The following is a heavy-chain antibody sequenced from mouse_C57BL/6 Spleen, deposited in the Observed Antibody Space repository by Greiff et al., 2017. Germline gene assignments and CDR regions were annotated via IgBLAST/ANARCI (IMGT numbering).Heavy chain of an antibody. Sequence: QVQLQQSGAELVRPGASVTLSCKASGYTFTDYEMHWVKQTPVHGLEWIGAIDPETGGTAYNQKFKGKAILTADKSSSTAYMELRSLTSEDSAVYYSTRYYGSSPFDYWGQGTTLTVSS. V-gene: IGHV1-15*01. CDR2: IDPETGGT. D-gene: IGHD1-1*01. J-gene: IGHJ2*01. CDR1: GYTFTDYE. CDR3: TRYYGSSPFDY.